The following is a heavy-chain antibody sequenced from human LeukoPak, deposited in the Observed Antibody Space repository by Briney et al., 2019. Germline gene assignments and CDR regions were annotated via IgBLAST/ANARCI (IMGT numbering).Heavy chain of an antibody. J-gene: IGHJ4*02. CDR3: ARDGSGWYSDY. V-gene: IGHV3-20*04. CDR1: GFTLDNYG. Sequence: PGGSLRLSCAASGFTLDNYGMSWVRQVPGKGLEWVSGINTYGSSTGYADSVKGRFTISRDNARKSLYLQMNSLRAEDTALYYCARDGSGWYSDYWGQGTPVTVSS. D-gene: IGHD6-19*01. CDR2: INTYGSST.